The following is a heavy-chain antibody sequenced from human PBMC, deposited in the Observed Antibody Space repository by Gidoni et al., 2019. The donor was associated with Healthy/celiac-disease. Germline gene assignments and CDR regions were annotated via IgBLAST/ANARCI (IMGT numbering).Heavy chain of an antibody. CDR2: ISSSSSYI. CDR3: ARGGRATKYYYGMDV. CDR1: GLTFRSYS. J-gene: IGHJ6*02. V-gene: IGHV3-21*01. D-gene: IGHD3-16*01. Sequence: EVQLVASGGGLGKPGGSLRLACAASGLTFRSYSMNWVRQAPGTGLEWVQSISSSSSYIYYAALVKGRFTISRDNAKNSLYLQMNSLGAEDTAVYYCARGGRATKYYYGMDVWGQGTTVTVSS.